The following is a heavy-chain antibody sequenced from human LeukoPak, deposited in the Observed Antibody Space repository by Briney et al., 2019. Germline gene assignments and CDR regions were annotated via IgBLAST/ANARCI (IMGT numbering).Heavy chain of an antibody. V-gene: IGHV3-11*01. CDR1: GFTFSDYY. CDR2: ISSSGSTI. J-gene: IGHJ4*02. Sequence: GGSLRLSCAASGFTFSDYYMSWIRQAPGKGLEWVSYISSSGSTIYYADSVKGRFTISRDNAKNSLYLQMNSLRAEDTAVYYCARRGAMTTVTTPRGPYDYWGQGTLVTVSS. CDR3: ARRGAMTTVTTPRGPYDY. D-gene: IGHD4-17*01.